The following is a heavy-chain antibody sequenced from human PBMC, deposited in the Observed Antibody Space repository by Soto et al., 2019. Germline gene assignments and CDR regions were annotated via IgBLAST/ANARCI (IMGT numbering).Heavy chain of an antibody. D-gene: IGHD6-19*01. CDR3: ARAGEGYSSGWYSGLDY. Sequence: QVQLVQSGAEVKKPGSSVKVSCKASGGTFSSYAISWVQQAPGQGLEWMGGIIPIFGTANYAQKFQGRVTITADESTSTAYMELSSLRSEDTAVYYCARAGEGYSSGWYSGLDYWGQGTLVTVSS. CDR2: IIPIFGTA. J-gene: IGHJ4*02. CDR1: GGTFSSYA. V-gene: IGHV1-69*01.